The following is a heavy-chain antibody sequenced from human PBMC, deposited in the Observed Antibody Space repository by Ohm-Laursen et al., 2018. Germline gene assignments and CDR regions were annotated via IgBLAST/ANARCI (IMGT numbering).Heavy chain of an antibody. D-gene: IGHD2-15*01. CDR3: AKEANRYCSGGSCKLFDY. V-gene: IGHV3-74*01. Sequence: SLRLSCAASGFTFSSYWMDWVRQAPGKGLVWVSRINSDGSSTSYADSVKGRFTISRDNAKNTLYLQMNSLRAEDTAVYYCAKEANRYCSGGSCKLFDYWGQGTLVTVSS. CDR2: INSDGSST. J-gene: IGHJ4*02. CDR1: GFTFSSYW.